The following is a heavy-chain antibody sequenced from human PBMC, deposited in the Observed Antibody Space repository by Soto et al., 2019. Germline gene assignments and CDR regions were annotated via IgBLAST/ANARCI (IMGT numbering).Heavy chain of an antibody. CDR3: GKDVGVGELWVHWFDL. CDR1: GFTFSSYG. J-gene: IGHJ5*02. V-gene: IGHV3-30*18. Sequence: QVQLVESGGGVVQPGRSLRLSCAASGFTFSSYGMHWVRQAPGKGLEWVAVISFDGTNKYSADSVRGRFTISRDNSKNTLYLQMNSLRDEDTAVYYCGKDVGVGELWVHWFDLWGQGTLVTVSS. D-gene: IGHD3-10*01. CDR2: ISFDGTNK.